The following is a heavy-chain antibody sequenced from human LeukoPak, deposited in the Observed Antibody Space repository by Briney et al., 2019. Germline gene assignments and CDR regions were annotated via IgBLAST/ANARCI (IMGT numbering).Heavy chain of an antibody. J-gene: IGHJ4*02. D-gene: IGHD3-10*01. Sequence: GASVKVSCKASGYTFTGYYMHWVRQAPGQGLEWMGWINPNSGGTNYAQKFQGRVTMTRNTSISTAYMELSSLRSEDTAVYYCTSSSNGAVSGEDYWGQGTLVTVSS. CDR1: GYTFTGYY. CDR2: INPNSGGT. CDR3: TSSSNGAVSGEDY. V-gene: IGHV1-2*02.